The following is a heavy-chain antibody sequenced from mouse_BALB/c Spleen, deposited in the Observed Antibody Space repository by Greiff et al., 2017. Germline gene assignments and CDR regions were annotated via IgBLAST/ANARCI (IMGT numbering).Heavy chain of an antibody. CDR3: ARSSSYYFDY. D-gene: IGHD1-1*01. Sequence: VKLQESGPGLVAPSQSLSITCTVSGFSLTSYGVHWVRQPPGKGLEWLGVIWAGGSTNYNSALMSRLSISKDNSKSQVFLKMNSLQTDDTAMYYCARSSSYYFDYWGQGTTLTVSS. J-gene: IGHJ2*01. CDR1: GFSLTSYG. V-gene: IGHV2-9*02. CDR2: IWAGGST.